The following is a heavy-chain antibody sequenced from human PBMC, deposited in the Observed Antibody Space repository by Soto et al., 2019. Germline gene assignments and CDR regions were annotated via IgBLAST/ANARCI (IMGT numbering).Heavy chain of an antibody. CDR2: ISGSGGST. CDR1: GFTFSSYA. Sequence: GESLKISCAASGFTFSSYAMSWVRQAPGKGLEWVSAISGSGGSTYYADSVKGRFTISRDNSKNTLYLQMNSLRAEDTAVYYCVGSGWSYNDYWGQGTLVTVSS. J-gene: IGHJ4*02. CDR3: VGSGWSYNDY. V-gene: IGHV3-23*01. D-gene: IGHD6-19*01.